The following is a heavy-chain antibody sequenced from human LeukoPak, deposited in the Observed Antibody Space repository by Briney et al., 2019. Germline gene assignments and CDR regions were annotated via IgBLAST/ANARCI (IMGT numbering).Heavy chain of an antibody. CDR2: INPNSGGT. V-gene: IGHV1-2*02. CDR3: AREIIVVVPELPRAFDY. D-gene: IGHD2-2*01. Sequence: ASVKVSCKASGYTFTGYYMHWVRQAPGQGLEWMGWINPNSGGTNYAQKFQGRVTMTRDTPISTAYMELSRLRSDDTAVYYCAREIIVVVPELPRAFDYWGQGTLVTVSS. CDR1: GYTFTGYY. J-gene: IGHJ4*02.